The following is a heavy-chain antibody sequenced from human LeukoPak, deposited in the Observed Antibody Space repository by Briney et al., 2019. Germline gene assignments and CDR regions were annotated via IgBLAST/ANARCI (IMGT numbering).Heavy chain of an antibody. J-gene: IGHJ4*02. CDR2: IWYDGSNK. CDR1: GFTFNSYG. D-gene: IGHD1-26*01. Sequence: GGSLRLSCVASGFTFNSYGMHWVRQAPGKGLEWVAVIWYDGSNKYYADSVKGRFTISRDNAKNSLYLQMNSLRAEDAAVYYCAKHSGDYYFDYWGQGTLVTVSP. V-gene: IGHV3-33*03. CDR3: AKHSGDYYFDY.